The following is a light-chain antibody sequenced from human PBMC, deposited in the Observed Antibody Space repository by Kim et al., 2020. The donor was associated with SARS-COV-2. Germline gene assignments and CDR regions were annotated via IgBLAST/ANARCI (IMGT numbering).Light chain of an antibody. CDR3: QQYDSYPLT. CDR1: QGINNH. V-gene: IGKV1-16*01. Sequence: DIHMTQSPSSLSASVGDRVTITCRASQGINNHLAWFQQKPGKLPKPLIYAASSLQSGDPSRFSGSGSGTDFTLIINDLQPEDFATYYCQQYDSYPLTFGGGTKVDIK. J-gene: IGKJ4*01. CDR2: AAS.